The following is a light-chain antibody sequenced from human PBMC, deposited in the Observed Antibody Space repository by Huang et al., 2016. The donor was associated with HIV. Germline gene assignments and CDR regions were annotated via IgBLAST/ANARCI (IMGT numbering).Light chain of an antibody. Sequence: GDRVTINCRVSQDINTYLAWYQQKPGKAPELLIYSASVLQNGVPSRFNGSGSGTQFTLTINCLQTEDFATYYCQQYHAFPLTCGAGTKVEI. CDR2: SAS. CDR3: QQYHAFPLT. CDR1: QDINTY. V-gene: IGKV1D-8*02. J-gene: IGKJ4*01.